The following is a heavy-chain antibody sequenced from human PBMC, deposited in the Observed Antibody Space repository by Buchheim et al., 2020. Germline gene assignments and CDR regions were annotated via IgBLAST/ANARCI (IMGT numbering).Heavy chain of an antibody. J-gene: IGHJ2*01. V-gene: IGHV4-30-2*01. CDR1: GDSIHSGGYS. CDR3: ASCRAGYWYFDL. Sequence: HLHLQESGSGLVNPSQTLSLTCAVSGDSIHSGGYSWSWIRQPPGKGLEWIGYIYHSGSTYYNPSLKSRVTISVDRSKKQFSLKLSSVTAADTAVYYCASCRAGYWYFDLWGRGTL. CDR2: IYHSGST. D-gene: IGHD3-10*01.